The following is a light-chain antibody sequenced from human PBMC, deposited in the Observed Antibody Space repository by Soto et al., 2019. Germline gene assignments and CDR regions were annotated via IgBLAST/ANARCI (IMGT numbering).Light chain of an antibody. CDR3: PQYGSSPIT. J-gene: IGKJ5*01. Sequence: ILMTQSPATLSVSPGETVTFSCRASRSVSNRLAWYQQKPGQAPRLLIYEASNRATGIPARFSGSGSGTDFSLTISRLEPEDFAVYYCPQYGSSPITFGQGTRLE. CDR1: RSVSNR. V-gene: IGKV3-20*01. CDR2: EAS.